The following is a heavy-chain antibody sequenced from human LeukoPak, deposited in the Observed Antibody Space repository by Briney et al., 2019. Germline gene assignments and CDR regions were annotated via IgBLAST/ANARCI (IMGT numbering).Heavy chain of an antibody. Sequence: PSETLSLTCTVSGVSISSYYWSWIRQPAGKGLEWIGRIYPSGSTNYNPSLKSRVTMSVDTSKTQFSLKLSSVTAADTAVYYCAREEAYCGGDCYSKWFAPGGQGTLVTVSS. CDR2: IYPSGST. D-gene: IGHD2-21*02. V-gene: IGHV4-4*07. CDR1: GVSISSYY. CDR3: AREEAYCGGDCYSKWFAP. J-gene: IGHJ5*02.